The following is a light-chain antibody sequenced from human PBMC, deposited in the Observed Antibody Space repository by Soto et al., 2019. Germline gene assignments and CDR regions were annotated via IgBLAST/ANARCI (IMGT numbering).Light chain of an antibody. CDR1: QSISSY. Sequence: DIQMTQSPSFLSASVGVRVTITCRASQSISSYLNWYQQKPWKAPTLRIYAPSSLQRGVPSRFGGSGSGTDFTLTISLLQPEAFAAYDCQHSYSPCTFGQGTNVETK. CDR2: APS. CDR3: QHSYSPCT. V-gene: IGKV1-39*01. J-gene: IGKJ1*01.